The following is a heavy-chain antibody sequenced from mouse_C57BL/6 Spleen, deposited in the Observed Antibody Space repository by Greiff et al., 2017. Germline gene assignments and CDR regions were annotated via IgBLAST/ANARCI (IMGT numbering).Heavy chain of an antibody. Sequence: VQLQQSGAELVKPGASVKISCKASGYAFSSYWMNWVKQRPGKGLEWIGQIYPGDGDTNYNGKFKGKATLTADNSASTAYMQLSSLTSEDSAVYFCARRGLGYDWGQGTLVTVSA. CDR2: IYPGDGDT. J-gene: IGHJ3*01. CDR3: ARRGLGYD. V-gene: IGHV1-80*01. CDR1: GYAFSSYW. D-gene: IGHD2-2*01.